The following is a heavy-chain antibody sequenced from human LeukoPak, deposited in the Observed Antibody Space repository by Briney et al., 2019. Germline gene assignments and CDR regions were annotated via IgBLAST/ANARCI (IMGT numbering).Heavy chain of an antibody. CDR3: ARNRVVGAPNFDY. CDR2: IYYSGST. V-gene: IGHV4-59*01. D-gene: IGHD1-26*01. Sequence: SETLSLTCTVSGGSISSYYWTWIRQPPGKGLEWLGYIYYSGSTNYNPSLKSRVTISLDTSKNQFSLRLTSVTAADTAVYYCARNRVVGAPNFDYXGQGXXXXVXS. J-gene: IGHJ4*02. CDR1: GGSISSYY.